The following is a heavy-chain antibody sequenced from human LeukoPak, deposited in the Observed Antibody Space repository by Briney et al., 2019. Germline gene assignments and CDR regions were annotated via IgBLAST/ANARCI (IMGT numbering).Heavy chain of an antibody. CDR2: VDPEDGET. J-gene: IGHJ4*02. D-gene: IGHD6-19*01. CDR3: ATGSGSSGWYDDY. V-gene: IGHV1-69-2*01. CDR1: GYTFTDYY. Sequence: ASVKVSCKASGYTFTDYYMHWVQQAPGKGLEWMGRVDPEDGETIYAEKFQDRVTITADTSTDTAYMELSSLRSEDTAVYYCATGSGSSGWYDDYWGQGTLVTVSS.